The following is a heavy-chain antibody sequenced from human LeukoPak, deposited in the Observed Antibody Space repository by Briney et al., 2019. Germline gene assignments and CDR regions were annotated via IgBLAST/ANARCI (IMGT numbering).Heavy chain of an antibody. J-gene: IGHJ4*02. CDR2: IRSSDTTI. Sequence: PGGSLRLSCVASGFTFASYSMNWVRQAPGKGLEWVSYIRSSDTTIYYADSVKGRFTISRDNAKNSLYLQMNSLRDEDTAVYYCARGVPTVTTPGGFDYWGQGTLVTVSS. CDR3: ARGVPTVTTPGGFDY. CDR1: GFTFASYS. D-gene: IGHD4-17*01. V-gene: IGHV3-48*02.